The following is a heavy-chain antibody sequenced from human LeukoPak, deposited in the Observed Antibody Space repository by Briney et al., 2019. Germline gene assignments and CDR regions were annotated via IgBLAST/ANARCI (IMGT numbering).Heavy chain of an antibody. J-gene: IGHJ4*02. Sequence: ASVTVSCKASGGTFSSYAISWVRQAPGQGLEWMGGIIPIFGTANYAQKFQGRVTITADESTSTAYMELSSLRSEDTAVYYCARDADYGSFDYWGQGTLVTVSS. CDR2: IIPIFGTA. D-gene: IGHD3-10*01. CDR3: ARDADYGSFDY. CDR1: GGTFSSYA. V-gene: IGHV1-69*13.